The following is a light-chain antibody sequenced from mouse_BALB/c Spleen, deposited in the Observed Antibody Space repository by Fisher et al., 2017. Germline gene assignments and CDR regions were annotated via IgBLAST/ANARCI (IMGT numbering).Light chain of an antibody. V-gene: IGKV4-58*01. CDR2: RTS. Sequence: DIVLTQSTAIMSASPGEKVTMTCSASSSVSYMHWYQQKSGTSPKPLIHRTSNLASGVPARFSGSGSGTSYSLTISSVEAEDDATYYCQQWSGYPFTFGGGTKLEIK. CDR1: SSVSY. CDR3: QQWSGYPFT. J-gene: IGKJ2*01.